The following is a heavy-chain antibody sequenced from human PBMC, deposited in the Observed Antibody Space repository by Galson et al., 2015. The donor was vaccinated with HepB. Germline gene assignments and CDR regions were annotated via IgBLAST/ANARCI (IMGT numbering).Heavy chain of an antibody. CDR3: ARDAMGRGSGSYSAFDY. Sequence: SLRLSCAASGFTFSSYGMRWVRQSPGKGLEWLAVIWNDGSNKYYADSVKGRFTISRENSENMLYLQMNSLRVEDTAVYYCARDAMGRGSGSYSAFDYWGQGTLVTVSS. CDR2: IWNDGSNK. CDR1: GFTFSSYG. D-gene: IGHD1-26*01. J-gene: IGHJ4*02. V-gene: IGHV3-33*01.